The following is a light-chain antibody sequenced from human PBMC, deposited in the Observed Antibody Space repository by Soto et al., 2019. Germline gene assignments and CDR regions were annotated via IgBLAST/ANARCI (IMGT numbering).Light chain of an antibody. CDR3: QQYDNSPIT. J-gene: IGKJ5*01. CDR2: GAS. Sequence: PEERASLSCGASQSITSSFLAWYQQRPGQAPRLLIYGASSRATGIPDRFSGSGSGTDFTLTISRLEPEDFAVYYCQQYDNSPITFGQGTRLEIK. CDR1: QSITSSF. V-gene: IGKV3-20*01.